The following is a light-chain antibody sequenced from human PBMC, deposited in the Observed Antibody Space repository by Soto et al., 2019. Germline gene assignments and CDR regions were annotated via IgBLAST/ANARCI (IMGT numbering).Light chain of an antibody. CDR3: QQYYNWPRT. J-gene: IGKJ1*01. CDR1: DSVANN. V-gene: IGKV3-15*01. CDR2: GAS. Sequence: EIVLTQSPATLSVSPGERATLSCRASDSVANNLVWYQQKPGQAPRLLIYGASTRATGIPARFSGSGSGTEFTLTISSLQSEDFAIYFCQQYYNWPRTFGQGTKVDIK.